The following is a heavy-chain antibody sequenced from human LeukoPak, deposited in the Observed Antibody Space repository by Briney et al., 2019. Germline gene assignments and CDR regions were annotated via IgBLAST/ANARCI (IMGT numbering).Heavy chain of an antibody. V-gene: IGHV4-39*01. J-gene: IGHJ4*02. CDR3: ARRTFPLYFDY. Sequence: SETLSLTCTVSGGSIGSSPYYWDWIRQPPGKGLEWIGSFSYSGSTYYNPSLKSRVTISVDTSKYQFSLRLSSVTAADTAMFYCARRTFPLYFDYWGQGTLVTVSS. CDR1: GGSIGSSPYY. CDR2: FSYSGST. D-gene: IGHD2/OR15-2a*01.